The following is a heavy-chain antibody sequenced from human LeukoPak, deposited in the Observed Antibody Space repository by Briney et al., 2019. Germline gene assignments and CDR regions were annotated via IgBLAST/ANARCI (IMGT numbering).Heavy chain of an antibody. J-gene: IGHJ4*02. CDR1: GGSISRSSYY. V-gene: IGHV4-39*01. D-gene: IGHD6-13*01. Sequence: MPSETLSLTCSVSGGSISRSSYYWGWIRQPPGKGLEWIGSVYNSGSTYYNPSLKGRVTISVDTSKNQFSLQLSSVTAADTAVYYCARHRRDQQLELFDYWGQGTLVTVSS. CDR2: VYNSGST. CDR3: ARHRRDQQLELFDY.